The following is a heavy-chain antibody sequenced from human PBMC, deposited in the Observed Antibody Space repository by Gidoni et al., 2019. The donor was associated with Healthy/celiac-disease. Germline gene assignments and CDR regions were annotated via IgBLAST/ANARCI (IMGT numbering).Heavy chain of an antibody. J-gene: IGHJ3*02. CDR1: GFTFDDYA. D-gene: IGHD3-9*01. Sequence: EVQLVESGGGLVQPGRSLRLYCSASGFTFDDYAMHWVRQAPGKGLEWVSGISWNSGSIGYADSVKGRFTISRDNAKNSLYLQMNSLRAEDTALYYCATGRQGRYDAFDIWGQGTMVTVSS. CDR2: ISWNSGSI. CDR3: ATGRQGRYDAFDI. V-gene: IGHV3-9*01.